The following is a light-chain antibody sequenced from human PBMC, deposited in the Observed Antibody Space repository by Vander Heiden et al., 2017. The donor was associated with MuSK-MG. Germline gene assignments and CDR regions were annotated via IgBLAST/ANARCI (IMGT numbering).Light chain of an antibody. V-gene: IGKV1-39*01. CDR1: QSISSY. CDR2: DVC. CDR3: RLSESNPST. J-gene: IGKJ2*01. Sequence: IQMTDSPSSLSASLRDRVTITCSARQSISSYLNWYHLKPRKAPKLLLYDVCSFQSAVLSRFSGSSSATAFTIMIIRMLPADFATYYCRLSESNPSTFGQGTKLEIK.